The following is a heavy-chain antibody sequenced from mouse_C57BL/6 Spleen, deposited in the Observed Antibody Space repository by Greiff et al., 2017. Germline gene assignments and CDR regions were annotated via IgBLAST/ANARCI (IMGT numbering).Heavy chain of an antibody. D-gene: IGHD1-1*01. V-gene: IGHV3-6*01. CDR1: GYSITSGYY. J-gene: IGHJ1*03. Sequence: EVKLMEPGPGLVKPSQSLSLTCSVTGYSITSGYYWNWIRQFPGNKLEWMGYISYDGSNNYNPSLKNRISITRDTSKNQLFLKLNSVTTEDTATYYCARVSFYYGSVWGTGTTVTVSS. CDR2: ISYDGSN. CDR3: ARVSFYYGSV.